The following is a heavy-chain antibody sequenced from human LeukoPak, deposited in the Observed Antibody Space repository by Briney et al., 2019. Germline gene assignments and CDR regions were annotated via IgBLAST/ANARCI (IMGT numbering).Heavy chain of an antibody. CDR2: IYHSGST. CDR3: ARDHGGYMNAFDI. V-gene: IGHV4-30-2*01. J-gene: IGHJ3*02. Sequence: TLSLTCTVSGGSISSSSYYWSWIRQPPGKGLEWIGYIYHSGSTYYNPFLKSRVTISVDRSKNQFSLELTSVTAADTAVYYCARDHGGYMNAFDIWGQGTMVTVSS. D-gene: IGHD5-12*01. CDR1: GGSISSSSYY.